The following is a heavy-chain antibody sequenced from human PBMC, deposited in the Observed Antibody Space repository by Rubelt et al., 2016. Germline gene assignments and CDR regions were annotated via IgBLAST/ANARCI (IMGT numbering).Heavy chain of an antibody. CDR2: IYSGGST. J-gene: IGHJ4*02. CDR1: GFTVSSNY. Sequence: EVQLVESGGGLVQPGGSLRLSCAASGFTVSSNYMSWVRQAPGKGLEWVSVIYSGGSTYYADSWKGIFTISRDNSKNTLYLQMNSLRAEDTAVYYCAKGGNVVVTARLYYFDYWGQGTLVTVSS. V-gene: IGHV3-66*01. D-gene: IGHD2-21*02. CDR3: AKGGNVVVTARLYYFDY.